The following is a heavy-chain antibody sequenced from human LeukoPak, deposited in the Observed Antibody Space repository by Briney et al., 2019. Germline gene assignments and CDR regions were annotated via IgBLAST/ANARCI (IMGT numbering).Heavy chain of an antibody. CDR2: ISGSGGST. CDR1: GFTFSSYA. V-gene: IGHV3-23*01. CDR3: AKHYYDSSGYYAAPGY. J-gene: IGHJ4*02. Sequence: GGSLRLSCAASGFTFSSYAMSWVRQPPGQGLEWVSAISGSGGSTYYADSVKGRFTISRDNYKNTLYLQMNSLRAEDTAVYYCAKHYYDSSGYYAAPGYWGQGTLVTVSS. D-gene: IGHD3-22*01.